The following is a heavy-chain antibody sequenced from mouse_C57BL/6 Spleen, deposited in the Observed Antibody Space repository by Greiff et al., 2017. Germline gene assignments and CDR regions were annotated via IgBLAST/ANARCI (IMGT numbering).Heavy chain of an antibody. Sequence: VQRVESGAELARPGASVKMSCKASGYTFTSYTMHWVKQRPGQGLEWIGYINPSSGYTKYNQKFKDKATLTADKSSSTAYMQLSSLTSEDSAVYYCARSVYDGYYQFAYWGQGTLVTVSA. J-gene: IGHJ3*01. D-gene: IGHD2-3*01. CDR3: ARSVYDGYYQFAY. CDR2: INPSSGYT. CDR1: GYTFTSYT. V-gene: IGHV1-4*01.